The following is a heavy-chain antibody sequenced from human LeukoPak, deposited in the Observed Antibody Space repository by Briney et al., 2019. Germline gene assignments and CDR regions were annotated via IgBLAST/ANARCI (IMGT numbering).Heavy chain of an antibody. J-gene: IGHJ4*02. D-gene: IGHD1-26*01. CDR1: GFTFTNSW. Sequence: GGSLRLSCAASGFTFTNSWMAWVRQAPGKGLEWVANIKQDGSTKQYVASLKGRFTISRDNPKHSLYLQMNSLRADDTAVYYCARDTDGSLDYWGQGILVTVAS. V-gene: IGHV3-7*01. CDR2: IKQDGSTK. CDR3: ARDTDGSLDY.